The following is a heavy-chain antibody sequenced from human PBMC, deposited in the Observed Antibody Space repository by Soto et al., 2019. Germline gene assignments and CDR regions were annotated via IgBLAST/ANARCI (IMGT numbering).Heavy chain of an antibody. CDR1: GGSVSSDSYY. D-gene: IGHD6-19*01. Sequence: ASETLPLTCPVSGGSVSSDSYYWSWIRQSPGRGLEWIGHIYYSGSTNYNPSLKSRVTISVDTSKNQFSLKLTSVTAADTALYEGARDLRSGWYRIDDWGRGIWVTVSS. J-gene: IGHJ4*02. CDR2: IYYSGST. CDR3: ARDLRSGWYRIDD. V-gene: IGHV4-61*01.